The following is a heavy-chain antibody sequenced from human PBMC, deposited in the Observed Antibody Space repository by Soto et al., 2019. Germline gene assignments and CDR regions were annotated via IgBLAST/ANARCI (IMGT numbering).Heavy chain of an antibody. V-gene: IGHV1-18*01. Sequence: QVHLVKSGAEVKRPGASVRVSCKASGYKFSDYGIGWVRQAPGQGLKWMGWVSTYNGNTYSAQNFQGRVTLTRDTSTNTASMELRSLTSDDTAVYYCARDNRATTGWNNYFDYWGQGTLVTVSS. J-gene: IGHJ4*02. D-gene: IGHD1-1*01. CDR1: GYKFSDYG. CDR2: VSTYNGNT. CDR3: ARDNRATTGWNNYFDY.